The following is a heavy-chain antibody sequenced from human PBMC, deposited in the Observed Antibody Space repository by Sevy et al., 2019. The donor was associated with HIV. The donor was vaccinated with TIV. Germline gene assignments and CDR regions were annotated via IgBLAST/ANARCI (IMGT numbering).Heavy chain of an antibody. J-gene: IGHJ3*02. D-gene: IGHD2-15*01. V-gene: IGHV4-59*01. CDR3: ARDGGEGYNPSGFDI. CDR1: GGSISSNS. CDR2: IYYTGST. Sequence: SETLSLTCSVSGGSISSNSWNWIRQPPGKGLEWIGYIYYTGSTNYNPSLKSRVTISVDTSKNQIALTLSSVTAADTAVYYCARDGGEGYNPSGFDIWGQGTMVTVSS.